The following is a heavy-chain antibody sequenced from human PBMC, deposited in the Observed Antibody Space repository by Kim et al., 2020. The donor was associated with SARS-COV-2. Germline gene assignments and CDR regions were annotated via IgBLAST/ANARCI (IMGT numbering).Heavy chain of an antibody. Sequence: SETLSLTCTVSGGSISSSSYYWGWIRQPPGKGLEWIGSIYYSGSTYYNPSLKSRVTISVDTSKNQFSLKLSSVTAADTAVYYCARDFGPSLQLRDYFDYWGQGTLVTVSS. V-gene: IGHV4-39*07. J-gene: IGHJ4*02. CDR1: GGSISSSSYY. D-gene: IGHD5-18*01. CDR2: IYYSGST. CDR3: ARDFGPSLQLRDYFDY.